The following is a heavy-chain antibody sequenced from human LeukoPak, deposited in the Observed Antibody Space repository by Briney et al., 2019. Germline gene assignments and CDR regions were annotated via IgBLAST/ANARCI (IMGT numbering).Heavy chain of an antibody. CDR1: GYTFTGYY. J-gene: IGHJ4*02. D-gene: IGHD6-19*01. Sequence: ASVKVSCKGSGYTFTGYYMHWVRQAPGQGLEWMGIIKPSGGSTSYAQKFQDRVTMTRDTSTSTVYMELSSLRSEDTAVYYCARVHDSDWYFDYWGQGTLVTVSS. CDR2: IKPSGGST. V-gene: IGHV1-46*01. CDR3: ARVHDSDWYFDY.